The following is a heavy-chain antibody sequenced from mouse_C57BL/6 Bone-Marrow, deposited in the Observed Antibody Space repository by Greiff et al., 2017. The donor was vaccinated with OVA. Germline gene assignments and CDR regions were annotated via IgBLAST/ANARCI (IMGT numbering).Heavy chain of an antibody. CDR1: GYSFTGYY. J-gene: IGHJ4*01. D-gene: IGHD3-1*01. CDR2: INPSTGGT. Sequence: EVKLMESGPELVKPGASVKISCKASGYSFTGYYMNWVKQSPEKSLEWIGEINPSTGGTTYNQKFKAKATLTVDKSSSTAYMQLKSLTSEDSAVYYCARSCTGAMDYWGQGTSVTVSS. CDR3: ARSCTGAMDY. V-gene: IGHV1-42*01.